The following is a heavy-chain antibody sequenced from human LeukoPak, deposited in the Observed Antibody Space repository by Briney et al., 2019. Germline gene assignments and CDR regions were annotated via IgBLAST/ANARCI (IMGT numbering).Heavy chain of an antibody. CDR2: ISGSSSYI. CDR1: GFTFSSYS. J-gene: IGHJ3*02. Sequence: PGGSLRLSCAASGFTFSSYSMNWVRQAPGKGLEWVSSISGSSSYIYYTDSVKGRFTISRDNAKNSLYLQMNSLRAEDTAVHYCARDVGRITIFGVVINPGAFDIWGQGTMVTVSS. CDR3: ARDVGRITIFGVVINPGAFDI. D-gene: IGHD3-3*01. V-gene: IGHV3-21*01.